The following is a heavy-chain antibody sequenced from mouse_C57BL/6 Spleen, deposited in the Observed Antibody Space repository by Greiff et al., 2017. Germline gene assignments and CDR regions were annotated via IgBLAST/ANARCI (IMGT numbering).Heavy chain of an antibody. CDR2: IYPGSGNT. CDR1: GYTFTDYY. J-gene: IGHJ4*01. D-gene: IGHD2-4*01. V-gene: IGHV1-76*01. Sequence: VKVVESGAELVRPGASVKLSCKASGYTFTDYYINWVKQRPGQGLEWIARIYPGSGNTYYNEKFKGKATLTAEKSSSTAYMQLSSLTSEDSAVYFCAREGYDSGAMDYWCQGTSVTVSS. CDR3: AREGYDSGAMDY.